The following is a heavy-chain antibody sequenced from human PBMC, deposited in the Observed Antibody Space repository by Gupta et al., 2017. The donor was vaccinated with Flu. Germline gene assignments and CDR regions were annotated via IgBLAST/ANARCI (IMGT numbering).Heavy chain of an antibody. CDR2: INHRGST. D-gene: IGHD4-4*01. Sequence: QVQLQQWGAGLLKPPETLSLTCAVYGVSFSGYYWNWIRQPPGKGLEWIGQINHRGSTTYNPSLKSRVTIAVDTSKNQFSLKLKSVTAADTAGYYCGRGGSKYGSDAWEIWGQGTMVTVSS. J-gene: IGHJ3*02. CDR3: GRGGSKYGSDAWEI. CDR1: GVSFSGYY. V-gene: IGHV4-34*01.